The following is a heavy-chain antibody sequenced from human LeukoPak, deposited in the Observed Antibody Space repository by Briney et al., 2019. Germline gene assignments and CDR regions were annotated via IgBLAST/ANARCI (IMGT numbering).Heavy chain of an antibody. CDR2: IYYSGST. CDR3: ARGSELEKAFDY. V-gene: IGHV4-30-4*02. Sequence: SETLSLTCTVSGGSISSGDYYWSWIRQPPGKGLEWIGYIYYSGSTYYNPSLKSRVTISVDTSKDQFSLKLSSVTAADTAVYYCARGSELEKAFDYWGQGTLVTVSS. J-gene: IGHJ4*02. D-gene: IGHD1-1*01. CDR1: GGSISSGDYY.